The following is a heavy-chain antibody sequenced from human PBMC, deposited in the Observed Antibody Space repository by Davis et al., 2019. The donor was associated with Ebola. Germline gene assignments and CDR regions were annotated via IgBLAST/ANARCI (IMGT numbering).Heavy chain of an antibody. CDR1: GGSFSGYY. Sequence: SETLSLTCAVYGGSFSGYYWSWIRQPPGKGLEWIGEINHSGNTNYNPSLKSRVTISVDTSKNQFSLKLSSVTAADTAVYYCARASGVEICSSTSCYLYYYYYYMDVWGKGTTVTVSS. CDR3: ARASGVEICSSTSCYLYYYYYYMDV. V-gene: IGHV4-34*01. CDR2: INHSGNT. D-gene: IGHD2-2*01. J-gene: IGHJ6*03.